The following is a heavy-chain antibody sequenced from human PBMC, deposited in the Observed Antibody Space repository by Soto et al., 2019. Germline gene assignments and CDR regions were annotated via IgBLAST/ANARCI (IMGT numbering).Heavy chain of an antibody. Sequence: ASVKVSCKASGYTFTSYSMHWVRQAPGQRLEWMGWINAGNGNTKYSQEFQGRVTITRDTSASTAYMELNSLRSEDTAVYYCARSSSYYFIDDYWGQGTLVTVSS. CDR3: ARSSSYYFIDDY. D-gene: IGHD3-22*01. CDR1: GYTFTSYS. CDR2: INAGNGNT. J-gene: IGHJ4*02. V-gene: IGHV1-3*01.